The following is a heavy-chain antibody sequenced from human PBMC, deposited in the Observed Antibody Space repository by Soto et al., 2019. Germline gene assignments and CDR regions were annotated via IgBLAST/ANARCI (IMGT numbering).Heavy chain of an antibody. CDR1: GFTFSDYY. J-gene: IGHJ4*02. D-gene: IGHD6-13*01. CDR3: LVASAAY. Sequence: GGSLRLSCAASGFTFSDYYMNWVRQAPGKGLEYVSGITSNGGSTFYADSVKGRFIISRDNSQNTVYLQMSSLTTADTAVYYCLVASAAYWGQGTQVTVSS. V-gene: IGHV3-64D*06. CDR2: ITSNGGST.